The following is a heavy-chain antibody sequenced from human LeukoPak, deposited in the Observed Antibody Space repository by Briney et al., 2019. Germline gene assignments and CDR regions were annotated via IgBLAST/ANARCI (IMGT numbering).Heavy chain of an antibody. CDR1: GFTFSSYS. J-gene: IGHJ3*02. CDR3: ARDSGYPRAHGFDT. V-gene: IGHV3-48*04. CDR2: ISSSSSTI. Sequence: PGGSLRLSCAASGFTFSSYSMNWVRQAPGKGLEWVSYISSSSSTIYYADSVKGRFTISRDNAKNSLYLQMNSLRAEDTAVYYCARDSGYPRAHGFDTWGQGTMVTVSS. D-gene: IGHD3-22*01.